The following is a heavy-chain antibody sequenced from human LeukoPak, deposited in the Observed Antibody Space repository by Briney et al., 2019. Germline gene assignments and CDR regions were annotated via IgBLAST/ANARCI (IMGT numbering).Heavy chain of an antibody. CDR3: TRGDFYVGAQDY. V-gene: IGHV3-30*03. CDR2: ISYDGSNK. J-gene: IGHJ4*02. CDR1: GFTFSSYG. D-gene: IGHD1-26*01. Sequence: GRSLRLSCAASGFTFSSYGMHWVRQAPGKGLEWVAVISYDGSNKYYADSVKGRFTISRDNAKNTLYLQMNSLGAGDTAVYYCTRGDFYVGAQDYWGQGTLVAVSS.